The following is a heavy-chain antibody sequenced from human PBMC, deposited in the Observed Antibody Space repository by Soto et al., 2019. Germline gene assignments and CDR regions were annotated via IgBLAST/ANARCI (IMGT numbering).Heavy chain of an antibody. CDR2: ISAYNGNT. D-gene: IGHD2-21*02. J-gene: IGHJ4*02. CDR1: GYTFTSYG. Sequence: ASVKVSCKASGYTFTSYGISWVRQAPGQGLEWMGWISAYNGNTNYAQKLQGRVTMTTDTSTSTAYMELRSLRSDDTTVYYCARGAYCGGDCYGWVDYWGQGTLVTVSS. CDR3: ARGAYCGGDCYGWVDY. V-gene: IGHV1-18*04.